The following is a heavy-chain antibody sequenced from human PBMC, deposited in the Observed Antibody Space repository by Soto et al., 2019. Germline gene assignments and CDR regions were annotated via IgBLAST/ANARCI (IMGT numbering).Heavy chain of an antibody. J-gene: IGHJ4*02. CDR3: ASYVDTAMVAVRGSFDY. Sequence: QVQLQESGPGLVMPAQTLSLTCTVSGGSISSGAYYWSWIRQHPGKGLEWIGYIYYSGSTYYNPSLKSRVTISVDTSKNQFSLKLSSVTPADTAVYYCASYVDTAMVAVRGSFDYWGQGTLVTVSS. V-gene: IGHV4-31*03. CDR1: GGSISSGAYY. D-gene: IGHD5-18*01. CDR2: IYYSGST.